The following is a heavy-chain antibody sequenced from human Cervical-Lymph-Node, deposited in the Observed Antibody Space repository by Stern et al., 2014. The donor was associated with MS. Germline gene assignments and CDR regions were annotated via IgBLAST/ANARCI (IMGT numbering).Heavy chain of an antibody. Sequence: QVQLQESGPGLVKPSETLSLTCTVSADSISNYYWSWIRQSPGKGLEWIGSISDIGITDYSPSLESRVTISVDTSKNQFSLKVTSVTAADTAVYYCARFFAGTYWRGSNCYSVTNHYFDSWGQGTPIIVS. V-gene: IGHV4-59*01. CDR3: ARFFAGTYWRGSNCYSVTNHYFDS. D-gene: IGHD2-15*01. J-gene: IGHJ4*02. CDR1: ADSISNYY. CDR2: ISDIGIT.